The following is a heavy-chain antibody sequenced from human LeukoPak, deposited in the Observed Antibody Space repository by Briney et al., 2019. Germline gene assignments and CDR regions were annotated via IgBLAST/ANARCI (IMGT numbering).Heavy chain of an antibody. D-gene: IGHD3-9*01. Sequence: GGSLRLSCAASGFTFSSYAMRWVRQAPGKELEWVSCITGSGGSAYYADSVKGRFTVSRDNSRNILYLQMNSLRAEDTAVYYCAKATAYFLEYFQNWGPGTLVIVSS. CDR2: ITGSGGSA. J-gene: IGHJ1*01. V-gene: IGHV3-23*01. CDR1: GFTFSSYA. CDR3: AKATAYFLEYFQN.